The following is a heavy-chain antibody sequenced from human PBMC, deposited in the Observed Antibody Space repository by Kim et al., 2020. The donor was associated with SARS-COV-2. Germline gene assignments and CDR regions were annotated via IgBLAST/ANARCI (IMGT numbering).Heavy chain of an antibody. CDR3: ARVSGRRDGYNSDAFDI. J-gene: IGHJ3*02. CDR1: GFTFSSYS. Sequence: GGSLRLSCAASGFTFSSYSMNWVRQAPGKGLQWVSSISSSSSYIYYADSVKGRFTISRDNAKNSLYLQMNSLRAEDTAVYYCARVSGRRDGYNSDAFDIWGQGTMVTFSS. CDR2: ISSSSSYI. D-gene: IGHD5-12*01. V-gene: IGHV3-21*04.